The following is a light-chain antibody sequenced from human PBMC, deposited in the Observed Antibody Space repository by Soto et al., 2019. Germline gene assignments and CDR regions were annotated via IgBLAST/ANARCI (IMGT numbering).Light chain of an antibody. J-gene: IGKJ4*01. CDR3: QQRSNWTPSLT. Sequence: EILLTQSPANLSLSPGERATLSCRASQSVSSYLAWYQQKPGQAPRLLIYDASNRATGIAARFSGSGSGTDIALTISSIEPEAYAVYYCQQRSNWTPSLTFGGGTKVEIK. CDR2: DAS. V-gene: IGKV3-11*01. CDR1: QSVSSY.